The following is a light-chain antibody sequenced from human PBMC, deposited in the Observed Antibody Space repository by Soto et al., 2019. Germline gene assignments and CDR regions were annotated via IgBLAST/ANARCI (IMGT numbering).Light chain of an antibody. V-gene: IGKV2-28*01. CDR2: MGS. CDR3: MQDLQTHRT. Sequence: DIVMTHSPLSLPVTPVEASSISCRSSQSLLHKNGNNYFNWYLQKPVQSPQLLIYMGSKRASGVPYRFSGSASGTYFTLKISRVEAEHAGVYYCMQDLQTHRTFGQGTKV. J-gene: IGKJ1*01. CDR1: QSLLHKNGNNY.